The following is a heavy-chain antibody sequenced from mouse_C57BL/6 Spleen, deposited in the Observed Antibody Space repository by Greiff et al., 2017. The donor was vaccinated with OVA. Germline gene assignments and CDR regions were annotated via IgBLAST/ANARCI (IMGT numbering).Heavy chain of an antibody. CDR3: ASGYSNYAMDY. CDR1: GFTFSDYG. Sequence: DVKLVESGGGLVKPGGSLKLSCAASGFTFSDYGMHWVRQAPEKGLEWVAYISSGSSTIYYADTVKGRFTISRDNAKNTLFLQMTSLRSEDTAMYYCASGYSNYAMDYWGQGTSVTVSS. D-gene: IGHD2-5*01. V-gene: IGHV5-17*01. CDR2: ISSGSSTI. J-gene: IGHJ4*01.